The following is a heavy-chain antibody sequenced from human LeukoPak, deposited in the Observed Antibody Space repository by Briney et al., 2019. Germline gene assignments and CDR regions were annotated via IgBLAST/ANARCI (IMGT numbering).Heavy chain of an antibody. CDR3: AKDMGAFGELLRS. J-gene: IGHJ5*02. CDR1: GFTFSDYA. D-gene: IGHD1-26*01. V-gene: IGHV3-43D*03. CDR2: ITWDGGST. Sequence: PGGSLRLSCATSGFTFSDYAMHWVRQASGKGLEWVSLITWDGGSTYYADSVKGRFTISRDNSKTSLYLQMNSLRAEDTALYYCAKDMGAFGELLRSWGQGTLVTVSS.